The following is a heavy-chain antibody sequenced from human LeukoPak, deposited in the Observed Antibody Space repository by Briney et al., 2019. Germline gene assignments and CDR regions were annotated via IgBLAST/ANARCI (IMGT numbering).Heavy chain of an antibody. J-gene: IGHJ4*02. V-gene: IGHV3-9*01. CDR1: GFTFDDYA. D-gene: IGHD3-9*01. CDR2: ISWNSGSI. Sequence: GGSLRLSCAASGFTFDDYAMHWVRQAPGKGLEWVSGISWNSGSIGYADSVKGRFTISRDNAKNSLYLQMNSLRAEDTAVYYCARDPHVLTGYVYWGQGTLVTVSS. CDR3: ARDPHVLTGYVY.